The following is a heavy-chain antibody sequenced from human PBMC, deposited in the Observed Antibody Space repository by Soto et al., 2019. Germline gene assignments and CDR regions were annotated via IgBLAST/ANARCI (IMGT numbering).Heavy chain of an antibody. Sequence: ASVKVSCKASGYTFTSYEMYWVRQAPGQRLEWMGWINAGNGNTKYSQKFQGRVTMTRDTSASTAYMELSSLRSEDTAVYYCARDLGGWPDYWGQGTLVTVSS. V-gene: IGHV1-3*01. CDR2: INAGNGNT. CDR3: ARDLGGWPDY. CDR1: GYTFTSYE. D-gene: IGHD2-15*01. J-gene: IGHJ4*02.